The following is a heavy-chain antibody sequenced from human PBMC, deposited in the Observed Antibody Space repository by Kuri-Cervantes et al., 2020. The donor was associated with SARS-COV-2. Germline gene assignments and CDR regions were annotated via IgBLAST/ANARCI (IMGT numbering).Heavy chain of an antibody. CDR1: GGSFSGYY. CDR3: ARETVKQGPYLSFDY. CDR2: IYYSGST. V-gene: IGHV4-59*01. D-gene: IGHD4-17*01. Sequence: SETLSLTCAVYGGSFSGYYWSWIRQPPGKGLEWIGYIYYSGSTNYNPSLKSRVTISVDTSKNQFSLKLSSVTAADTAVYYCARETVKQGPYLSFDYWGQGTLVTVSS. J-gene: IGHJ4*02.